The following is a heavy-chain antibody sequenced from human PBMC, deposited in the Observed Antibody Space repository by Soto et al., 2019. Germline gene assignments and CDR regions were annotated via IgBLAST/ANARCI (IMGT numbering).Heavy chain of an antibody. CDR2: ISYNGNKI. V-gene: IGHV3-30*18. CDR3: AKGYGTLEYYFDY. D-gene: IGHD3-16*01. CDR1: GFTFSSYG. Sequence: QVQLVESGGGVVQPGRSLRLTCAASGFTFSSYGMHWVRQAPGKGLEWVAVISYNGNKIIYADSVKGRFSVSRDNSQNALYLYISSLRVEDTGVYYCAKGYGTLEYYFDYWGQGTLFTVSS. J-gene: IGHJ4*02.